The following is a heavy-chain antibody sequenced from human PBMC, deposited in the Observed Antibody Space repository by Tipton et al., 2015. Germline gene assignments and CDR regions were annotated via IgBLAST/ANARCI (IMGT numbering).Heavy chain of an antibody. V-gene: IGHV3-23*01. D-gene: IGHD3-10*01. CDR3: ARDMVRGVKYYYYYYGMDV. CDR2: ISAGGGST. CDR1: GFTFSTYA. J-gene: IGHJ6*02. Sequence: SLRLSCAASGFTFSTYAMSWVRQAPGRGLECVSAISAGGGSTYYADSLKGRFTISRDNSKNTLSLQMSSLRAEDTAVYYCARDMVRGVKYYYYYYGMDVWGQGTTVTVSS.